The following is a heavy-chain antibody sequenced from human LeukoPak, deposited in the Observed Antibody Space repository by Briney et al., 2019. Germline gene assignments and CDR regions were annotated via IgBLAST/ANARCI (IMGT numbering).Heavy chain of an antibody. Sequence: ASVKVSCKASGDTFSGYYVHWVRQAPGQGLEWMGWISAYNGNTNYAQKLQGRVTMTTDTSTSTAYMELRSLRSDDTAVYYCARDELSMATREPFDYWGQGTLVTVSS. CDR1: GDTFSGYY. CDR2: ISAYNGNT. D-gene: IGHD5-24*01. CDR3: ARDELSMATREPFDY. J-gene: IGHJ4*02. V-gene: IGHV1-18*04.